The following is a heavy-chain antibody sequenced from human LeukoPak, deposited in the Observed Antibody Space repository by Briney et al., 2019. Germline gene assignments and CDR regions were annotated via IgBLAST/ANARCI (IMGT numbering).Heavy chain of an antibody. CDR1: GYTFTSYD. Sequence: GASVKVSCKASGYTFTSYDINWVRQATGQGLEWMGWMNPNSGNTGYAQKFQGRVTMTRNTSISTAYMELSSLRSEDTAVYYCARGKRDCSGGSCYGYYFDYWGQGTLVTVSS. V-gene: IGHV1-8*01. CDR3: ARGKRDCSGGSCYGYYFDY. D-gene: IGHD2-15*01. J-gene: IGHJ4*02. CDR2: MNPNSGNT.